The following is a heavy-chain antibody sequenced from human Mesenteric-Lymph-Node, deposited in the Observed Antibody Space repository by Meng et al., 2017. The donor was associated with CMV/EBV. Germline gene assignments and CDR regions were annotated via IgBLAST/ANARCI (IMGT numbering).Heavy chain of an antibody. CDR1: GSTFSSYG. J-gene: IGHJ4*02. V-gene: IGHV3-30*02. CDR2: ISYDGSDK. CDR3: AREDCNSGNCYFDY. Sequence: GGSLRLSCAASGSTFSSYGMHWVRQAPGKGLEWVAFISYDGSDKYYADSVKGRFTISRDNSKNTLYLQMNNLRAEDTAVYYCAREDCNSGNCYFDYWGQGTLVTVSS. D-gene: IGHD2/OR15-2a*01.